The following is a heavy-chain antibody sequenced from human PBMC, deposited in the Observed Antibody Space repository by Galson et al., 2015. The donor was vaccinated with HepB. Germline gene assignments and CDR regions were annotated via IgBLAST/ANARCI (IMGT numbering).Heavy chain of an antibody. J-gene: IGHJ6*03. CDR1: GGSFSGYY. CDR3: ARGRRGYSGYDYSYYYYMDV. Sequence: LSLTCAVYGGSFSGYYWSWIRQPPGKGLEWIGEINHSGSTNYNPSLESRVTISVDTSKNQFSLKLNSVTAADTAVFYCARGRRGYSGYDYSYYYYMDVWGKGTTVTVSS. D-gene: IGHD5-12*01. CDR2: INHSGST. V-gene: IGHV4-34*01.